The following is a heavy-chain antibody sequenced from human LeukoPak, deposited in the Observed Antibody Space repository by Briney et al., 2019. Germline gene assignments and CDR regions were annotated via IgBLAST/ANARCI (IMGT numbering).Heavy chain of an antibody. V-gene: IGHV3-33*01. J-gene: IGHJ4*02. CDR1: GFTFSSNG. CDR2: ICYDGSNE. Sequence: GGSLTLSCAASGFTFSSNGMHWVRQAPGKGLEWVGVICYDGSNEYYVDSVKGRFTITRDNSKNILYLEMNSLRVEDTAVYYCGRITGWSQFDFWGQGTVVTVSS. D-gene: IGHD6-19*01. CDR3: GRITGWSQFDF.